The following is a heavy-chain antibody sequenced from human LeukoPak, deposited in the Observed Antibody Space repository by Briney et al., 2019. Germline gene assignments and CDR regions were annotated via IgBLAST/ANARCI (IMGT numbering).Heavy chain of an antibody. V-gene: IGHV4-39*07. CDR3: AREGAAISNWFDP. D-gene: IGHD2-2*02. J-gene: IGHJ5*02. Sequence: SETLSLTCTVSGGSISSSSYYWGWIRQPPGKGLEWIGSIYYSGSTYYNPPLKSRVTISVDTSKNQFSLKLSSVTAADTAVYYCAREGAAISNWFDPWGQGTLVTVSS. CDR1: GGSISSSSYY. CDR2: IYYSGST.